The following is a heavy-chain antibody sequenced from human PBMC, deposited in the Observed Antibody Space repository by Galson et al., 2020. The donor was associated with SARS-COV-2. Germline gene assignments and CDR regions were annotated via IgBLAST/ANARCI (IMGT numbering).Heavy chain of an antibody. CDR2: LSGRGGST. CDR1: GFPFSTNA. Sequence: AQSGGSLRLSCVASGFPFSTNAMTWVRQPPGKGLEWVSALSGRGGSTYYADSVKGRFTISRDNSKNTLYLQVNSLRAEDTAIYYCAKCGYSFGRNGYTSNALDIWGQGTIVTVTS. J-gene: IGHJ3*02. V-gene: IGHV3-23*01. CDR3: AKCGYSFGRNGYTSNALDI. D-gene: IGHD5-18*01.